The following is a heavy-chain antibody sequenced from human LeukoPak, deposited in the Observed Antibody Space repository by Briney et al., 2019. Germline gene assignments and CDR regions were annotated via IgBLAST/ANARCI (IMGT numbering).Heavy chain of an antibody. CDR1: GYTFTSYY. CDR2: INPSGGST. D-gene: IGHD2-2*01. CDR3: ARDRGYCSSTSCYPLPNWFDP. Sequence: GASVKVFCKASGYTFTSYYMHWVRQAPGQGLEWMGIINPSGGSTSYAQKFQGRVTMTRDTSTSTVYMELSSLRSEDTAVYYCARDRGYCSSTSCYPLPNWFDPWGQGTLVTVSS. V-gene: IGHV1-46*01. J-gene: IGHJ5*02.